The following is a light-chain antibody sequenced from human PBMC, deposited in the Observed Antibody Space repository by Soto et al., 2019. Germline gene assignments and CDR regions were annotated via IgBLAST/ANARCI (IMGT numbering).Light chain of an antibody. CDR2: MVS. CDR3: TSPTPGSLYV. CDR1: SSDDGNYNY. J-gene: IGLJ1*01. Sequence: QSVLTQQASVSGSPGQSITISCTGTSSDDGNYNYVSWYQQYPGRVPKLLIYMVSNRPSGVSNRFSGSKSGNTASLTISGLQAEDEADYFCTSPTPGSLYVFGTGTKVTVL. V-gene: IGLV2-14*01.